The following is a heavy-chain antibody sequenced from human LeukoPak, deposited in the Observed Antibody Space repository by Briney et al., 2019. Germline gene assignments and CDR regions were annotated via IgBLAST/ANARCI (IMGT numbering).Heavy chain of an antibody. CDR3: ARDGGSSWYENEEYNWFDP. CDR2: ISGSSSYI. Sequence: GGSLRLSCAASGFTFSSYSMNWVRQAPGKGLGWVSSISGSSSYIYYADSVKGRFTISRDNAKNSLYLQMNSLRAEDTAVYYCARDGGSSWYENEEYNWFDPWGQGTLVTVSS. CDR1: GFTFSSYS. D-gene: IGHD6-13*01. J-gene: IGHJ5*02. V-gene: IGHV3-21*01.